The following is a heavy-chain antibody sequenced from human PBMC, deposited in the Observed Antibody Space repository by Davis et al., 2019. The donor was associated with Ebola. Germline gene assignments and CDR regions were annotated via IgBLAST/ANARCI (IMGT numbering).Heavy chain of an antibody. CDR1: GYIFTTYA. Sequence: ASVKVSCKASGYIFTTYAMHWVRQAPGQRLEWMGWINAGNGDTKYSQKFQGRVTITRDTSASTAYMELRSLRSDDTAVYYCARGGYYSISVVVYYYGMDVWGQGTTVTVSS. V-gene: IGHV1-3*01. D-gene: IGHD3-22*01. CDR2: INAGNGDT. J-gene: IGHJ6*02. CDR3: ARGGYYSISVVVYYYGMDV.